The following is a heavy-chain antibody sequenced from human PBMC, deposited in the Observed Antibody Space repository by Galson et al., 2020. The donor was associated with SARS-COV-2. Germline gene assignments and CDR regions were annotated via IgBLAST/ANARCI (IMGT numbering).Heavy chain of an antibody. D-gene: IGHD3-22*01. CDR2: NYYRRST. J-gene: IGHJ3*02. CDR1: GGSISSGDYY. Sequence: ETSETLSLTCTVTGGSISSGDYYWSWIRQPPGKGLEWIGYNYYRRSTYYNPSLKSRVTISVDTSKNQFSLKLSSVTAADTAVYYCARESGITMTGVGEGGFGIWGQGTMVTVSS. CDR3: ARESGITMTGVGEGGFGI. V-gene: IGHV4-30-4*01.